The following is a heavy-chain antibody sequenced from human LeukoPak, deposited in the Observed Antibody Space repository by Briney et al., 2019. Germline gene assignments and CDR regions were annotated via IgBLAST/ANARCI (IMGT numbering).Heavy chain of an antibody. CDR2: ISYDGSNK. CDR3: ASGYCSSTSCLHHCYYGMDV. CDR1: GFTFSSYA. D-gene: IGHD2-2*01. J-gene: IGHJ6*02. V-gene: IGHV3-30-3*02. Sequence: GGSLRLSCAASGFTFSSYAMHWVRQAPGKGLEWVAVISYDGSNKYYADSVKGRFTISRDNSKNTLYLQMNSLRAEDTAVYYCASGYCSSTSCLHHCYYGMDVWGQGTTVTVSS.